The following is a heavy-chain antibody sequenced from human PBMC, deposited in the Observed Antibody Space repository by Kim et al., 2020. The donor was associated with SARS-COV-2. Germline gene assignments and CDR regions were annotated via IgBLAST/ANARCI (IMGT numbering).Heavy chain of an antibody. CDR2: ISYDGSNK. CDR3: AKVRSFGGASPMDV. V-gene: IGHV3-30*18. CDR1: GFTFSSYG. D-gene: IGHD3-16*01. Sequence: GGSLRLSCAASGFTFSSYGMHWVRQAPGKGLEWVAVISYDGSNKYYADSVKGRFTISRDNSKNTLYLQMNSLRAEDTAVYYCAKVRSFGGASPMDVWGQGTTFTVSS. J-gene: IGHJ6*02.